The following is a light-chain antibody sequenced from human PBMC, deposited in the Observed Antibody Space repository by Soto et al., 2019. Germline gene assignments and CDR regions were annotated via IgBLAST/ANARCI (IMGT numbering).Light chain of an antibody. J-gene: IGLJ2*01. CDR1: TSNL. Sequence: QSVLTQPASVSGSPGQSITISCTGTTSNLVSWYQHHPGKAPKLMIYEGSRRPSGVSDRFSGSSSGNAASLTISGLQADDEAHYYCCSYAVSGTPFGGGTKLTVL. CDR3: CSYAVSGTP. CDR2: EGS. V-gene: IGLV2-23*01.